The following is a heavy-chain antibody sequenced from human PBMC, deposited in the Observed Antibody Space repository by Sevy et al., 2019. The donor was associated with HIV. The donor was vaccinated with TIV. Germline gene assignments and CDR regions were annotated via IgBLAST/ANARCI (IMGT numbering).Heavy chain of an antibody. D-gene: IGHD3-22*01. Sequence: GGSLRLSCAASGFTFTTYAMTWVRQAPGKGLQWVSIIYSGVTTSYADSVRGRFTISRDNSKNTLSLQMNSLRAEDTAVYYCARLSVYYYDSSGYYTTGNAFDIWGQGTMVTVSS. CDR1: GFTFTTYA. CDR3: ARLSVYYYDSSGYYTTGNAFDI. V-gene: IGHV3-53*01. CDR2: IYSGVTT. J-gene: IGHJ3*02.